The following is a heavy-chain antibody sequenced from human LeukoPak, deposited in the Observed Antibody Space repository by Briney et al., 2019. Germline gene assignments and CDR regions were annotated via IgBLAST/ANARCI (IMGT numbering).Heavy chain of an antibody. CDR2: ISGSGGST. D-gene: IGHD3-16*01. V-gene: IGHV3-23*01. Sequence: GGSLRLSCAASGFTFSSFAMSWVRQAPGKGREWVSLISGSGGSTYYADSVKGRFTISRDNSKNTLYLQMNSLRAEDTAVFYCAKDRDDYVWGSYLGAFDIWGQGTMVTVSS. CDR1: GFTFSSFA. J-gene: IGHJ3*02. CDR3: AKDRDDYVWGSYLGAFDI.